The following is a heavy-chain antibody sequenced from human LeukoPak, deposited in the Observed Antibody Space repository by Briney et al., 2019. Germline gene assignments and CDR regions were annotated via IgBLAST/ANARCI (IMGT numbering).Heavy chain of an antibody. Sequence: GGSLRLSCAASGFTFSSYAMSWVRQAPGKGLEWVSAISGSGGSTYYADSVKGRFTISRDNSKNTLYLQMNSLRAEDTAVYYCARDRRIRGFPYYYYGMDVWGQGTTVTVSS. J-gene: IGHJ6*02. V-gene: IGHV3-23*01. CDR1: GFTFSSYA. D-gene: IGHD3-10*01. CDR2: ISGSGGST. CDR3: ARDRRIRGFPYYYYGMDV.